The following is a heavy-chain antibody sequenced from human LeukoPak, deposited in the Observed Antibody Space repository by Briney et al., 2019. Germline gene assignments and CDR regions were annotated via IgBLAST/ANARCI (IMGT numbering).Heavy chain of an antibody. CDR2: IRQDGSEK. CDR1: GFTFTDYW. CDR3: ARDGTAAGLYFDL. V-gene: IGHV3-7*01. D-gene: IGHD6-13*01. J-gene: IGHJ4*01. Sequence: GGSLRLSCEVSGFTFTDYWMNWVRQAPGKGPEWVASIRQDGSEKTYVDSVKRRFTISRDNTKNSLSLQLNGLRAEDTAVYYCARDGTAAGLYFDLWGQGTLVTVSS.